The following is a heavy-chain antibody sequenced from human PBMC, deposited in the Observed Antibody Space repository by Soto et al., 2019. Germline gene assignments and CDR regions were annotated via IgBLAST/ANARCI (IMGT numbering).Heavy chain of an antibody. D-gene: IGHD2-8*02. Sequence: SETMSVTCAVDGGTFVGYCWTWIRQPPGTGLEWIGEINHSGSTNYNPSLKSRVTISVDTSKNQFSLKLTSVTAADTAVYYCARDKITGLFDYWGQGTLVTVSS. CDR2: INHSGST. CDR3: ARDKITGLFDY. CDR1: GGTFVGYC. V-gene: IGHV4-34*01. J-gene: IGHJ4*02.